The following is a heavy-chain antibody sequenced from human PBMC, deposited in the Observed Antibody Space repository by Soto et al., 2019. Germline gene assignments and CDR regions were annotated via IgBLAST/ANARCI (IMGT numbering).Heavy chain of an antibody. J-gene: IGHJ6*02. D-gene: IGHD3-10*01. V-gene: IGHV3-33*01. Sequence: QVQLVESGGGVVQPGRSLRLSCAASGFTFSSYGMHWVRQAPGKGLEWVAVIWYDGSNKYYADSVKGRFTISRDNSKNALYLQMNSLRAEDTAVYYCARAEVVRGVGYYYYYGMDVWGQGTTVTVSS. CDR1: GFTFSSYG. CDR2: IWYDGSNK. CDR3: ARAEVVRGVGYYYYYGMDV.